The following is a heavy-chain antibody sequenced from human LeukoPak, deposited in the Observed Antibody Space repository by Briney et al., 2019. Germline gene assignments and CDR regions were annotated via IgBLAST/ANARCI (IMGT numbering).Heavy chain of an antibody. D-gene: IGHD3-22*01. CDR3: AKDMNYYDSSGFDY. V-gene: IGHV3-9*03. CDR2: ISWNSGSI. J-gene: IGHJ4*02. CDR1: GFTFDDYA. Sequence: GGSLRLSCAASGFTFDDYAMHWVRQAPGKGLEWVSGISWNSGSIGYADSVKGRFTISRDNAKNSLYLQMNSLRAEDMALYYCAKDMNYYDSSGFDYWGQGTLVTVSS.